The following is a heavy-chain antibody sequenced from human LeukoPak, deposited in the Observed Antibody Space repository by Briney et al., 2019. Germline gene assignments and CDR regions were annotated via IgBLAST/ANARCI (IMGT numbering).Heavy chain of an antibody. CDR1: GGSISSSSYY. J-gene: IGHJ3*02. Sequence: SETLSLTCTVSGGSISSSSYYWGWIRQPPGRGLEWSGNIYYSGSTYYNPSLKSRVTISVDTSKNQFSLKLSSVTAADTAVYFCARRGRAVAYEDAFDIWGQGTMVTVSS. CDR2: IYYSGST. CDR3: ARRGRAVAYEDAFDI. V-gene: IGHV4-39*01. D-gene: IGHD6-19*01.